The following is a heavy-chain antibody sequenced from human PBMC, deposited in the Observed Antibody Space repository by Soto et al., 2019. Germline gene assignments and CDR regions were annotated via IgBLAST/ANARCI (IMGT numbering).Heavy chain of an antibody. D-gene: IGHD1-26*01. CDR1: GFTFSSYA. V-gene: IGHV3-23*01. J-gene: IGHJ4*02. Sequence: GGSLRLSCAASGFTFSSYAMRWVRQAPGKGLEWVSAISGSGDSTYYADSVKGRFTVSRDTSKNTLYLQMNSLRAEDTAVYYCARRGSGSYYDYWGQGTLVTVSS. CDR2: ISGSGDST. CDR3: ARRGSGSYYDY.